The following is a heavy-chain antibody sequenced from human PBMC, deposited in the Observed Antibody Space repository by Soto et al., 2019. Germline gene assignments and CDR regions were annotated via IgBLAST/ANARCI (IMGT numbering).Heavy chain of an antibody. CDR3: AKGKYSYGYGGFDY. J-gene: IGHJ4*02. D-gene: IGHD5-18*01. V-gene: IGHV3-30*18. Sequence: GGSLRLSCAASGFTFSSYGMHWVRQAPGKGLEWVAVISYDGSNKYYADSVKGRFTISRDNSKNTLYLQMNSLRAEDTAAYYCAKGKYSYGYGGFDYWGQGA. CDR1: GFTFSSYG. CDR2: ISYDGSNK.